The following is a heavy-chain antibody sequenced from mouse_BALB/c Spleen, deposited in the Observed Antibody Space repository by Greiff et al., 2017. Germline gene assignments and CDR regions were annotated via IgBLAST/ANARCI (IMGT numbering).Heavy chain of an antibody. Sequence: VQLQQSGAELVKPGASVKLSCTASGFNIKDTYMHWVKQRPEQGLEWIGRIDPANGNTKYDPKFQGKATITADTSSNTAYLQLSSLTSEDTAVYYCARYRLPSYAMDDWGQGTSVTVSS. D-gene: IGHD1-2*01. J-gene: IGHJ4*01. CDR2: IDPANGNT. CDR3: ARYRLPSYAMDD. CDR1: GFNIKDTY. V-gene: IGHV14-3*02.